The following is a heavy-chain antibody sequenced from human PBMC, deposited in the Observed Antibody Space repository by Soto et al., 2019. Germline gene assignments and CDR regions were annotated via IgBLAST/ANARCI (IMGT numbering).Heavy chain of an antibody. Sequence: QVQLVQSGGEVKKPGASVKVSCKAAGYTFTSHGISWVRQAPGQGLAWMGWISTFHGSINYAQKFQGRVTMTTDTSTSTAYMELRSLRSDDTAVYYCARFYSSGWPRGYFDYWGQGTPVTVSA. J-gene: IGHJ4*02. CDR2: ISTFHGSI. CDR1: GYTFTSHG. CDR3: ARFYSSGWPRGYFDY. D-gene: IGHD6-19*01. V-gene: IGHV1-18*01.